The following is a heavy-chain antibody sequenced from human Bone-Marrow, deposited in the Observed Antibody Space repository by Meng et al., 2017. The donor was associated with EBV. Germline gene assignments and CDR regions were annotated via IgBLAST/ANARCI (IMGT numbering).Heavy chain of an antibody. V-gene: IGHV4-61*01. Sequence: QVQLQESGPGLVKPSETLSLTCTVSGASVSGGTFHWSWIRQPPGKELEWIGYIYDGGTTIYNPSLKSRVTIFLDTSRNQFFLGLRSVTTADTAVYYCAKSSSSTPGVVDSWGQGTLVTVSS. D-gene: IGHD6-6*01. CDR1: GASVSGGTFH. CDR2: IYDGGTT. J-gene: IGHJ4*02. CDR3: AKSSSSTPGVVDS.